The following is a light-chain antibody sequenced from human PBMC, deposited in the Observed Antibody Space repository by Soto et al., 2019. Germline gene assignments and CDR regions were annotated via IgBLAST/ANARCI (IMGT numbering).Light chain of an antibody. Sequence: QSALTQPASVSGSPGQSITISCIGTSNDVGSYNFVSWYQQHPGKAPKLMIYEVSNRPSGVSNRFSGSKSGNTASLTISGLQAEDEADYYCSSYTSSSTPVFGGGTKLTVL. CDR2: EVS. CDR3: SSYTSSSTPV. J-gene: IGLJ2*01. V-gene: IGLV2-14*01. CDR1: SNDVGSYNF.